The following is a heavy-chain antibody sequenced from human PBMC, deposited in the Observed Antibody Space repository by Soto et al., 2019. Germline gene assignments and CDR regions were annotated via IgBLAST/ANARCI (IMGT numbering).Heavy chain of an antibody. V-gene: IGHV1-3*01. CDR3: ARSIVVVTALDY. Sequence: ASVKVSCKASGYTFTLYTIHWVRQAPGQRLEWIGWISGGNGNTEYSQKFQGRATNTRDTSASTAYMELSSLRSEDTAVYYCARSIVVVTALDYWGQGTLVTVSS. CDR1: GYTFTLYT. CDR2: ISGGNGNT. D-gene: IGHD2-21*02. J-gene: IGHJ4*02.